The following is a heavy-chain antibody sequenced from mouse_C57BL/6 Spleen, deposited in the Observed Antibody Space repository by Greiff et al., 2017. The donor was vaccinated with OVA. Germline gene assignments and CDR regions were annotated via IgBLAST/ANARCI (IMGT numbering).Heavy chain of an antibody. Sequence: QVQLQQPGAELVRPGSSVKLSCKASGYTFTSYWMHWVKQRPIQGLEWIGNIDPSDSETHYNQKFKDKATLTVDKSSSTAYMQLSSLTSEDSAVYYCARRSRDYGSSYGYFDYWGQGSTLTVSS. J-gene: IGHJ2*01. D-gene: IGHD1-1*01. CDR2: IDPSDSET. CDR1: GYTFTSYW. V-gene: IGHV1-52*01. CDR3: ARRSRDYGSSYGYFDY.